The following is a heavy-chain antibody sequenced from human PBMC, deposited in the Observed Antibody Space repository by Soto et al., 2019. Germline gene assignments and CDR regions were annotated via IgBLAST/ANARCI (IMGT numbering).Heavy chain of an antibody. CDR1: GFTFSSYA. CDR2: ISGSGDST. D-gene: IGHD6-13*01. V-gene: IGHV3-23*01. J-gene: IGHJ4*02. Sequence: EVQLLDSGGGLVQPGGSLRLSCAASGFTFSSYAMNWVRQAPGKGLEWVSVISGSGDSTYYADSVKGRFTISSDNSKNTLYLPMNSLRTEDTAVYYCARRGPGTYFDYWGQGTLVTVSS. CDR3: ARRGPGTYFDY.